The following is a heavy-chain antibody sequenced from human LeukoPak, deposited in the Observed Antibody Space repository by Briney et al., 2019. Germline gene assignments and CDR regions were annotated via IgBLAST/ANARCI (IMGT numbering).Heavy chain of an antibody. CDR1: GFTFTSSA. V-gene: IGHV1-58*02. D-gene: IGHD2-2*01. Sequence: ASVKVSCKASGFTFTSSAMQWVRQARGQRLEWIGWIVVGSGNTNYAQKFQERVTITRDMSTSTAYMELSSLRSEDTAVYYCARGLLACMGTSCHYYFDYWGQGTLVTVSS. CDR2: IVVGSGNT. J-gene: IGHJ4*02. CDR3: ARGLLACMGTSCHYYFDY.